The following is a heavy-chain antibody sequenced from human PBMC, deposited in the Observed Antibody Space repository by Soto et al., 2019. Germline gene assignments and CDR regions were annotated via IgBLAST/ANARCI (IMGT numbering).Heavy chain of an antibody. V-gene: IGHV1-18*01. J-gene: IGHJ5*02. D-gene: IGHD5-12*01. CDR3: ARSYVDIVATEGPALVNNWFDP. Sequence: GASVKVSCKASGYTFTSYGISWVRQAPGQGLEWMGWISAYNGNTNYAQKLQGRVTMTTDTSTSTAYMELRSLRSDDTAVYYCARSYVDIVATEGPALVNNWFDPWGQGTLVTVSS. CDR1: GYTFTSYG. CDR2: ISAYNGNT.